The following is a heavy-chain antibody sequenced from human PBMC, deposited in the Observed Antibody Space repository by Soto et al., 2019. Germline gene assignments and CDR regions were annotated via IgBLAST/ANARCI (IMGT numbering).Heavy chain of an antibody. CDR1: GFTFSSYE. J-gene: IGHJ5*02. CDR3: AKAGPSDLLTGYPGDNWFDP. V-gene: IGHV3-9*01. Sequence: GGSLRLSCAASGFTFSSYEMTWVRQAPGKGLEWVSGISWNSSSIGYADSVKGRFTISRDNAKNSLYLQMNSLRAEDTALYYCAKAGPSDLLTGYPGDNWFDPWGQGTLVTVYS. CDR2: ISWNSSSI. D-gene: IGHD3-9*01.